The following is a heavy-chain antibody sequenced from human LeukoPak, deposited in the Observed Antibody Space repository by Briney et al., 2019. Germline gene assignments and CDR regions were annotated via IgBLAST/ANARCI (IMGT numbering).Heavy chain of an antibody. CDR1: GYSFTAYY. CDR2: INPHSGDT. Sequence: SSVKVSCKASGYSFTAYYMHWVRQAPGQGLEWMGWINPHSGDTNYAQNFQGRVTMTRDTSLSTAYMELGRLTSDDTAVYYCAKYADFKPFDYWGQGALVTVSS. J-gene: IGHJ4*02. D-gene: IGHD4-17*01. CDR3: AKYADFKPFDY. V-gene: IGHV1-2*02.